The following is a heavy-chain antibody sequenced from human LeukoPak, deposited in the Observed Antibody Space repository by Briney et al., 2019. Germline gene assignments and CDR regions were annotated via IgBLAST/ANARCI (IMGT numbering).Heavy chain of an antibody. D-gene: IGHD3-16*01. V-gene: IGHV4-38-2*02. CDR1: GYSISSGYY. Sequence: PSETLSLTCTVSGYSISSGYYWGWIRQPPGKGLEWIGSVYHSGSIYYNPSLKSRVTISVDTSKNQFSLKLSSVTAADTAVYYCARVVGDPWVFYYYMDVWGKGTTVTVSS. J-gene: IGHJ6*03. CDR2: VYHSGSI. CDR3: ARVVGDPWVFYYYMDV.